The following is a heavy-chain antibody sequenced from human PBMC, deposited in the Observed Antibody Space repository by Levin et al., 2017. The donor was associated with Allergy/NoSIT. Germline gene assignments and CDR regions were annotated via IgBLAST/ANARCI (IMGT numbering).Heavy chain of an antibody. J-gene: IGHJ4*02. D-gene: IGHD5-12*01. Sequence: SETLSLTCTVSGGSIISGGYYWSWIRQVPGQGLEWIGYIYYSGTTYYNPSLKSRITISVDTSENQFSLKVSSVTAADTAVYYCARDLTGYGRFDSWGQGTLVTVSS. CDR2: IYYSGTT. CDR1: GGSIISGGYY. V-gene: IGHV4-31*03. CDR3: ARDLTGYGRFDS.